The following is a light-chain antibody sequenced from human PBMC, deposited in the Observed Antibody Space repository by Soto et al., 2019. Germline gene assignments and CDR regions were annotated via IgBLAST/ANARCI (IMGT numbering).Light chain of an antibody. V-gene: IGKV1-5*01. CDR3: PQYKSYSPYT. CDR2: DAS. Sequence: DIQMTQSPSTLSASVGDRVTITCRASQSISSWLAWYQQKPGKAPKLLSYDASSLESGVPSRFSGSGSGTAFTLTISSLQPDDFATYFCPQYKSYSPYTFGQGTKLEIK. CDR1: QSISSW. J-gene: IGKJ2*01.